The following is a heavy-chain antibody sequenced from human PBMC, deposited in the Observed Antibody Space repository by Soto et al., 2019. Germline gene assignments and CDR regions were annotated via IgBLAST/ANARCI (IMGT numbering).Heavy chain of an antibody. J-gene: IGHJ4*02. CDR2: ISSSSSYI. V-gene: IGHV3-21*01. CDR3: ARGDSSGWYSMTDY. Sequence: GGSLRLSCAASGFTFSSYSMNWVRQAPGKGLEWVSSISSSSSYIYYADSVKGRFTISRDNAKNSLYLQMNSLRAEDTAVYYCARGDSSGWYSMTDYWGQGTLVTVSS. D-gene: IGHD6-19*01. CDR1: GFTFSSYS.